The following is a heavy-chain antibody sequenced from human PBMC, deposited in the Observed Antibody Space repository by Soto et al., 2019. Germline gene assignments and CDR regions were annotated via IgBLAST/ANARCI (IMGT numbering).Heavy chain of an antibody. CDR2: ISPYNDNT. D-gene: IGHD3-16*01. CDR1: GKTIIRYG. CDR3: ARDHSHSDSYWWLDP. V-gene: IGHV1-18*01. Sequence: GPSVKVSCQPTGKTIIRYGINWVRQAPGQGLQWMGWISPYNDNTYYGQKFQGRVSMTADTSTRTAYMELRNLRSDDTAVYYCARDHSHSDSYWWLDPWG. J-gene: IGHJ5*02.